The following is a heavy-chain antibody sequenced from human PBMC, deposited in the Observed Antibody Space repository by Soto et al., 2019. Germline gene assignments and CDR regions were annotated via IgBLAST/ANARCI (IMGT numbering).Heavy chain of an antibody. CDR2: IIPVLGTP. D-gene: IGHD1-7*01. CDR1: GGTFTSTA. CDR3: PSTAVLEHPLNYDGLNV. V-gene: IGHV1-69*01. Sequence: QVLLVQSSAEVKKPGYSVKVSCKASGGTFTSTAFSWVRQAPGQGLEWMGGIIPVLGTPNYAQKFQARLTVTADASTSTVHMELRRLRSDDTAVYYGPSTAVLEHPLNYDGLNVWRQVTTVTVSS. J-gene: IGHJ3*01.